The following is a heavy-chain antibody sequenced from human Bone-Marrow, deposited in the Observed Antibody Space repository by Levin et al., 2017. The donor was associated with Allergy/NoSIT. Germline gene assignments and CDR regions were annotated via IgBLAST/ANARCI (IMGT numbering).Heavy chain of an antibody. Sequence: GGSLRLSCKASGYTFTDFGIKWVRQAPGHGLEWMGWLNTYNGNTNYVPKLRGRVTMTTDTSTSTAYMELINLRSDDTAVYFCARAAHGDYGDYWGQGTLVTVSS. J-gene: IGHJ4*02. D-gene: IGHD4-17*01. CDR1: GYTFTDFG. CDR2: LNTYNGNT. V-gene: IGHV1-18*01. CDR3: ARAAHGDYGDY.